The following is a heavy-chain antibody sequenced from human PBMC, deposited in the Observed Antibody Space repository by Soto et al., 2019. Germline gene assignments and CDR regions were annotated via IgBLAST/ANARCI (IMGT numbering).Heavy chain of an antibody. CDR1: GFTFTSYA. CDR3: EKDLRNLGARPWFKCFDD. CDR2: MTSSGSGT. D-gene: IGHD6-6*01. Sequence: EVQMLESGGGLVQPGGSLRLSCEVSGFTFTSYAMNWVRQAPGKGLEWVAGMTSSGSGTFYADSVKGRFTISRANFMNTLYLELSTVREDDTAVYFYEKDLRNLGARPWFKCFDDGGQGTMVTVSS. V-gene: IGHV3-23*01. J-gene: IGHJ4*02.